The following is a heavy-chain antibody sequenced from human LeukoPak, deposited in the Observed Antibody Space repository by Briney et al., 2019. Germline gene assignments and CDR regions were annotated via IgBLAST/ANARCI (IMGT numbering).Heavy chain of an antibody. D-gene: IGHD5-24*01. CDR1: GFTFSSYA. CDR3: ARDRRVHRGWFDP. J-gene: IGHJ5*02. V-gene: IGHV3-23*01. Sequence: PGGSLRLSCAASGFTFSSYAMSWVRQAPGKGLEWVSAISGSGGSTYYADSVKGRFTISRDNAKNSLYLQMNSLRAEDTAVYYCARDRRVHRGWFDPWGQGTLVTVSS. CDR2: ISGSGGST.